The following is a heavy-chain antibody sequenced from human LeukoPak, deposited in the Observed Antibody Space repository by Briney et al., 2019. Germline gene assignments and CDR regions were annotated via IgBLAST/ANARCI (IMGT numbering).Heavy chain of an antibody. CDR2: IYYSGST. CDR1: GGSISSGGYY. J-gene: IGHJ4*02. CDR3: ARASYYDSSGYYYFDY. V-gene: IGHV4-31*03. D-gene: IGHD3-22*01. Sequence: SETLSLTCTVSGGSISSGGYYWSWIPQHPGKGLEWIGYIYYSGSTYYNPSLKSRVTISVDTSKNQFSLKLSSVTAADTAVYYCARASYYDSSGYYYFDYWGQGTLVTVSS.